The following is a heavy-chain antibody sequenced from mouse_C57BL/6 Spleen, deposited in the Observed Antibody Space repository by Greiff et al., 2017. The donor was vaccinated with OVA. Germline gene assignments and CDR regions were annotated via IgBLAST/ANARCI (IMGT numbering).Heavy chain of an antibody. CDR3: ARLVPYYGNYDYAMDY. J-gene: IGHJ4*01. D-gene: IGHD2-10*01. Sequence: EVQLQQSGPELVKPGASVKISCKASGYTFTDYYMNWVKQSHGKSLEWIGDINPNNGGTSYNQKFKGKATLTVDKSSSTAYMELRSLTSEDSAVYYCARLVPYYGNYDYAMDYWGQGTSVTVSS. CDR2: INPNNGGT. CDR1: GYTFTDYY. V-gene: IGHV1-26*01.